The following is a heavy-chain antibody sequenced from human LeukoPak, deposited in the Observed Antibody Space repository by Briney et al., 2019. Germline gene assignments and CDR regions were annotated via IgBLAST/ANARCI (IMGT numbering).Heavy chain of an antibody. Sequence: PSETLSLTCTVSGGSISSYYWSWIRQTPGKGLEWIGYIYYSGSTNYNPSLKSRVTISVDTSKNQFSLKLSSVTAADTAVYYCARDVRGYSYGSEYYYYMDVWGKGTTVTVSS. CDR3: ARDVRGYSYGSEYYYYMDV. D-gene: IGHD5-18*01. V-gene: IGHV4-59*01. J-gene: IGHJ6*03. CDR2: IYYSGST. CDR1: GGSISSYY.